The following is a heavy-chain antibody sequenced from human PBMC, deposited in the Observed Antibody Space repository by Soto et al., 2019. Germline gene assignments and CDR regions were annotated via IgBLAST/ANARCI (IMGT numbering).Heavy chain of an antibody. J-gene: IGHJ3*02. V-gene: IGHV3-23*01. CDR3: AKDLSESYYDFWAAVGAFDI. CDR2: ISGSGGST. CDR1: GFTFSSYA. D-gene: IGHD3-3*01. Sequence: GGSLRLSCAASGFTFSSYAMSWVRQAPGKGLEWVSAISGSGGSTYYADSVKGRFTISRDNSKNTLYLQMNSLRAEDTAVYYCAKDLSESYYDFWAAVGAFDIWGQGTMVTVSS.